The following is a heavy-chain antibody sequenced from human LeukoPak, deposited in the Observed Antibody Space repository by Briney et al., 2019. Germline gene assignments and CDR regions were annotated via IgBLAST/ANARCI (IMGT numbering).Heavy chain of an antibody. CDR1: GFTFSSYA. J-gene: IGHJ6*03. CDR3: VKYWGWTRPYYTSMQV. D-gene: IGHD3/OR15-3a*01. CDR2: ISGSGGST. Sequence: GGSLRLSCAASGFTFSSYAMHWVRQAPGKGLEWVSAISGSGGSTYYADSVKGRFTISRDNSKNTLYLQMNSLRAEDTAVYYCVKYWGWTRPYYTSMQVWGKGTTVTVSS. V-gene: IGHV3-23*01.